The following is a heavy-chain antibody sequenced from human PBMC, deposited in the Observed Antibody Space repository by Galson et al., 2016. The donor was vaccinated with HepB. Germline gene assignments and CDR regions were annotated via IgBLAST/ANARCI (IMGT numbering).Heavy chain of an antibody. D-gene: IGHD1-26*01. J-gene: IGHJ4*02. CDR1: GYHFIPYN. Sequence: SCKASGYHFIPYNMHWVRQAPGQGLEWMGMTHTNVGTTTYAQKFQGRVTMTWDTSRNTVYMELSSRRSEDSAVYFCARDSWGADYWGQGTLVTVSS. CDR3: ARDSWGADY. V-gene: IGHV1-46*01. CDR2: THTNVGTT.